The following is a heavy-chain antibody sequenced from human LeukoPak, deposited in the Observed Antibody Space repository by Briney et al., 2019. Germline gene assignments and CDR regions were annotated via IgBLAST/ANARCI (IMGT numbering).Heavy chain of an antibody. Sequence: GGSLRLSCAASGFTFSSYGMSWVRRAPGKGLEWVSGISGSGSDGSTYYADSVKGRFTISRDNSKNTLYLQMNSLRAEDTAVYYCAKYSHDSSGSYDYWGQGTLVTVSS. D-gene: IGHD3-22*01. V-gene: IGHV3-23*01. CDR3: AKYSHDSSGSYDY. CDR2: ISGSGSDGST. CDR1: GFTFSSYG. J-gene: IGHJ4*02.